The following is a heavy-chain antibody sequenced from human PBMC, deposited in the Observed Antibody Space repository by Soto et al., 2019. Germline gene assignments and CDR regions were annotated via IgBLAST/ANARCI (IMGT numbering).Heavy chain of an antibody. Sequence: GASVKVSCKASGGGNLRDYRTTWVRRAPGQGLEWMGGIIPKLGTANYAQNFQGRVTMTADESTSTVYMELRSLRSDDTAVYYCAKALDPYYFDYWGQGTLVTVSS. V-gene: IGHV1-69*13. CDR2: IIPKLGTA. CDR3: AKALDPYYFDY. CDR1: GGGNLRDYR. J-gene: IGHJ4*02.